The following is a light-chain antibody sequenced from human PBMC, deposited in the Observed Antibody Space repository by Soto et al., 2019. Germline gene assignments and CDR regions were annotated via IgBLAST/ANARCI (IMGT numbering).Light chain of an antibody. CDR2: GVT. CDR3: SSYTTTTTLIV. CDR1: SSDVGGYNY. Sequence: QSALTQPASVSGSPGQSITISCTGTSSDVGGYNYVSWYQQIPGTAPNLLAYGVTIRPSGVSNRFSGSKSGNTASLTISGLQAEDEADYYCSSYTTTTTLIVFGTGTKLTVL. V-gene: IGLV2-14*01. J-gene: IGLJ1*01.